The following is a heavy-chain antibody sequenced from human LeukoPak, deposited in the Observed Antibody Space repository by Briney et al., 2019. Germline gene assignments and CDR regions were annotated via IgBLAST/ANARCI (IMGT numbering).Heavy chain of an antibody. Sequence: SETLSLTCTVSGGSMDSHYWSWIRQPPGKGLEWIGYIYYSGTTNYNPSLKSRVTISVDTSKNQFSLKLNSVTAADTAVYYCARGTSSGWYGFDSWGQGTLVTVSS. CDR1: GGSMDSHY. CDR3: ARGTSSGWYGFDS. J-gene: IGHJ4*02. D-gene: IGHD6-19*01. CDR2: IYYSGTT. V-gene: IGHV4-59*11.